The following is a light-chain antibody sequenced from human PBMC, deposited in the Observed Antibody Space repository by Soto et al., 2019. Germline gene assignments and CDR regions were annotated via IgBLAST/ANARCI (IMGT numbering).Light chain of an antibody. CDR2: GAS. Sequence: IVMTQSPATLPVYLGERATLSCRASQSINSNLAWYQQKPGQAPRLLIYGASTRATGIPARFSGSGSGTEFTLTISSLQSEDFAVYYCQQYNNWPPWTFGQGTKVDIK. V-gene: IGKV3-15*01. J-gene: IGKJ1*01. CDR3: QQYNNWPPWT. CDR1: QSINSN.